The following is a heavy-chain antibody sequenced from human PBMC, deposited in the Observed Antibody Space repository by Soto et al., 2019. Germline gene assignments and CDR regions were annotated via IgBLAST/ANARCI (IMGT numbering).Heavy chain of an antibody. V-gene: IGHV3-53*01. Sequence: EVQLVESGGGLIQPGGSLRLSCAASGFTVTNKYMTWVRQAPGKGLEWVSLIYSGGATSYADSVKGRFTISRDNSKDILYLQTNSLRAEDTAVYYCARVDYGDYGWYFDLWGRGTLVTVSS. CDR2: IYSGGAT. CDR1: GFTVTNKY. J-gene: IGHJ2*01. CDR3: ARVDYGDYGWYFDL. D-gene: IGHD4-17*01.